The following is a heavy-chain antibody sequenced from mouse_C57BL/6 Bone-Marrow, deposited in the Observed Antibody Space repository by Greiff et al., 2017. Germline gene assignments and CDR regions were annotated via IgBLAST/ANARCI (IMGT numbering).Heavy chain of an antibody. D-gene: IGHD2-5*01. CDR2: IHPNSGST. Sequence: QVQLQQPGAELVKPGASVKLSCKASGYTFTSYWMHWVKQRPGQGLEWIGMIHPNSGSTNYNEKFKSKATLTVEKSSSTAYMQLSSLTSEDSAVYYCALGYYSNAWFAYWGQGALVTVSA. V-gene: IGHV1-64*01. CDR1: GYTFTSYW. J-gene: IGHJ3*01. CDR3: ALGYYSNAWFAY.